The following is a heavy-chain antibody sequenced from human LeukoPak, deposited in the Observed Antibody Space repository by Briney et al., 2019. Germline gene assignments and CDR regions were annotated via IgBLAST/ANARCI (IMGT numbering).Heavy chain of an antibody. CDR2: IIPIFGTA. Sequence: SGKVSCKASGGTFSSYAISWVRQAPGQGLEWMGGIIPIFGTANYAQKLQGRVTITADESTSTAYMELSSLRSEDTAVYYCATATRYFDWLLPLDYWGQGTLVTVSS. CDR1: GGTFSSYA. J-gene: IGHJ4*02. V-gene: IGHV1-69*13. D-gene: IGHD3-9*01. CDR3: ATATRYFDWLLPLDY.